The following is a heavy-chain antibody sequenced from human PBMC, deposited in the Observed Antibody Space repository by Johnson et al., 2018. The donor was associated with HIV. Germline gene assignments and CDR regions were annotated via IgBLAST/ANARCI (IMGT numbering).Heavy chain of an antibody. CDR3: SCTDHVGAGSESKGTCAA. Sequence: VQLVESGGGVVQPGGSLRLSCAASGFTFSSYGMHWVRQAPGKGLEWVAFIRYDGSNKYYADSVKGRFTISRDNSKNTLYLQMTILRQDDTAVYCCSCTDHVGAGSESKGTCAAWGQGTLVTVSS. J-gene: IGHJ3*01. CDR1: GFTFSSYG. CDR2: IRYDGSNK. V-gene: IGHV3-30*02. D-gene: IGHD3-10*01.